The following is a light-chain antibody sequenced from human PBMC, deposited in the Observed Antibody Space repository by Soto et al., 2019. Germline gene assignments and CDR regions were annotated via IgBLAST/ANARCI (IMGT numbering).Light chain of an antibody. CDR2: WAS. J-gene: IGKJ5*01. Sequence: DIVMTQSPDSLAVSLGERATINCKSSQSVLYSSNNKNYLAWYQQKPGQPLKLLIYWASTRESGVPDRFSGSGSGTDFTLTICSLQAEDVAVYYCQQYYDTPTFGQGTRLEIK. V-gene: IGKV4-1*01. CDR1: QSVLYSSNNKNY. CDR3: QQYYDTPT.